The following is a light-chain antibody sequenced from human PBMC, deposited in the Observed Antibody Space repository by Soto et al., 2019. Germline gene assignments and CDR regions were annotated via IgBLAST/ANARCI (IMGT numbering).Light chain of an antibody. V-gene: IGKV3-20*01. J-gene: IGKJ2*01. Sequence: EIVLTQSPGTLSLSPGERATLSCRASQSISSSYLAWYQQKPGQAPRLLIFGASSRATGIPDRFSGSGSGTDFTLTISRLEPEDFALYFCQQYGRSSYTFGQGTKLEIK. CDR2: GAS. CDR3: QQYGRSSYT. CDR1: QSISSSY.